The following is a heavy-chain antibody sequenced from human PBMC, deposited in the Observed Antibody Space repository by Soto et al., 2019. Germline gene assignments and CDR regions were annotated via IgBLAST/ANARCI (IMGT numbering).Heavy chain of an antibody. D-gene: IGHD2-8*01. J-gene: IGHJ4*02. CDR3: ARDTYANFDY. CDR2: VNPGNGTT. Sequence: ASVKVSCKASGYTFTAYYMHWVRQAPGQGLEWMGWVNPGNGTTRFAQKFQGRVTMTRDTSISTAYMELSGLRSDDTAMYYCARDTYANFDYWGQGTLVTVSS. V-gene: IGHV1-2*02. CDR1: GYTFTAYY.